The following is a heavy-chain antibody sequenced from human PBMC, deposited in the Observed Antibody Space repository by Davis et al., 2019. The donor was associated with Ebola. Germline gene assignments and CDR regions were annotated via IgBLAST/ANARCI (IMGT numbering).Heavy chain of an antibody. CDR1: GFTFSSYV. Sequence: GESLNISCAASGFTFSSYVMHWVRQAPGKGLEWVAVIWYDGSNKYYGDSVKGRFTISSENSKNTLSLQRNSLRAEDTAVYYCAKDGGNDFWSGYYRTYYYYYYGMDVWGQGTTVTVSS. CDR2: IWYDGSNK. D-gene: IGHD3-3*01. J-gene: IGHJ6*02. CDR3: AKDGGNDFWSGYYRTYYYYYYGMDV. V-gene: IGHV3-33*06.